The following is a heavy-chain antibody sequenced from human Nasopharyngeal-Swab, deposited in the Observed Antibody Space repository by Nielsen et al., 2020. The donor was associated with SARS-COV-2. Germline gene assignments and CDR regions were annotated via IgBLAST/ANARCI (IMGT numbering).Heavy chain of an antibody. Sequence: GRSLRLSCAASGFTFSSYAMHWVRQAPGKGLEWVAVISYDGNNKYYADSVKGRFTISRDNSKNTLYLQMNSLRAEDTAVYYCARDPDGGNVWEDAFDIWGQGTMVTVSS. V-gene: IGHV3-30-3*01. CDR2: ISYDGNNK. CDR1: GFTFSSYA. D-gene: IGHD4-23*01. CDR3: ARDPDGGNVWEDAFDI. J-gene: IGHJ3*02.